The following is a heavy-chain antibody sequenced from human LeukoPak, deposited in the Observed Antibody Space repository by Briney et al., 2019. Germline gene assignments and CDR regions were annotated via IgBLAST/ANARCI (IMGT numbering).Heavy chain of an antibody. Sequence: SETLSLTCTVSGGSISSYYWSWIRQPPGKGLEWIGYIYYSGSTNYNPSLKSRVTISVDTSKNQFSLKLSSVTAADTAVYYCARSAAFLEWLSNYYYYYMDVWGKGTTVTVSS. CDR1: GGSISSYY. CDR2: IYYSGST. J-gene: IGHJ6*03. D-gene: IGHD3-3*02. CDR3: ARSAAFLEWLSNYYYYYMDV. V-gene: IGHV4-59*12.